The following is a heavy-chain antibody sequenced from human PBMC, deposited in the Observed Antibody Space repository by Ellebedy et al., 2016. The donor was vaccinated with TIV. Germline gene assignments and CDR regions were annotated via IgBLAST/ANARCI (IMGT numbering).Heavy chain of an antibody. CDR3: ARERRDGYNIDDPH. J-gene: IGHJ4*02. CDR1: GGSFSGYY. V-gene: IGHV4-34*01. Sequence: SETLSLXXAVYGGSFSGYYWSWIRQSTGKALEWIGEINHSGSTNYNPSLESRATISVDTSKNQFSLKLRSVTAADTAVYYCARERRDGYNIDDPHWGQGTLVTVSS. CDR2: INHSGST. D-gene: IGHD5-24*01.